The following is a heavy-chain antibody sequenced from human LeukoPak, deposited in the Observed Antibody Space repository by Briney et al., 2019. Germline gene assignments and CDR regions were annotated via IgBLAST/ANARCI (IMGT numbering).Heavy chain of an antibody. D-gene: IGHD3-9*01. J-gene: IGHJ3*02. CDR1: GGTFSGYA. Sequence: SVKVSCKTSGGTFSGYAVGWVRQAPGQGLEWMGGIIPIFGAANYAQKFQGRVTTTADESTSTAYMELSSLRSEDTAVYYCASINYYDILTGPANAFDIWGQGTMVTVSS. CDR3: ASINYYDILTGPANAFDI. V-gene: IGHV1-69*13. CDR2: IIPIFGAA.